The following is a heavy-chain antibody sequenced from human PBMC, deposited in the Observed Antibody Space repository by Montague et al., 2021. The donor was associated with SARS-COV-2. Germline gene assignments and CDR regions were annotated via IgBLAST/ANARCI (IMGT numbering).Heavy chain of an antibody. D-gene: IGHD2-2*01. CDR3: ARTPAVYVVVVPAARGLFDY. V-gene: IGHV4-31*03. CDR1: GGSISSGCYY. J-gene: IGHJ4*02. Sequence: TLSLTCTVSGGSISSGCYYWSWIRQHPGKGLEWIGYIYYSGSTYYNPSLKSRVTISVDTSKNQFSLKLISVTAADTAVYYCARTPAVYVVVVPAARGLFDYGGQGTLVTVSS. CDR2: IYYSGST.